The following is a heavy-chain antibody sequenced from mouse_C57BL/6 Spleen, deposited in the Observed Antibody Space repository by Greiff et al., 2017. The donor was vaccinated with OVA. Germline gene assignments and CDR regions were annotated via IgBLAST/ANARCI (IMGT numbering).Heavy chain of an antibody. CDR1: GYSFTDYN. Sequence: VQLKQSGPELVKPGASVKISCKASGYSFTDYNMNWVKQSNGKSLEWIGVINPNYGTTSYNQKFKGKDTLTVDQSSSTAYMQLNSLTSEDSAVYYCAREWTHHHEGFAYWGQGTLVTVSA. J-gene: IGHJ3*01. CDR3: AREWTHHHEGFAY. V-gene: IGHV1-39*01. D-gene: IGHD1-3*01. CDR2: INPNYGTT.